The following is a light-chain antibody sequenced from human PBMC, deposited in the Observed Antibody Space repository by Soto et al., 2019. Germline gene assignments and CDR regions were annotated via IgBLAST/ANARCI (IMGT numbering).Light chain of an antibody. CDR1: QTVTSTY. J-gene: IGKJ2*01. V-gene: IGKV3-20*01. CDR2: ATS. CDR3: QEFGNSRT. Sequence: EIVLTHSPGTLSLSPGERATLSCWASQTVTSTYLAWYQQKPGQAPRLLIYATSSRATGIPDRFSGSGSGTDITLTISRLEPEDSAVYYCQEFGNSRTFGQGTKLEIK.